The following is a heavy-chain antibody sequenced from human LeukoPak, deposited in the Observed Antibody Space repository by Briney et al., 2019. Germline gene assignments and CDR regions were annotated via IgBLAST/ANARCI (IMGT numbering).Heavy chain of an antibody. CDR1: GGSISSHY. CDR3: ARDLALKCQLDP. D-gene: IGHD2-2*01. J-gene: IGHJ5*02. V-gene: IGHV4-4*07. Sequence: SETLSLTCTVSGGSISSHYWSWIRQPAGKGLEWIGRIYTSGSTNYNPSLKSRVTMSVDTSKNQFSLKLSSVTAADTAVYYCARDLALKCQLDPWGQGTLVTVSS. CDR2: IYTSGST.